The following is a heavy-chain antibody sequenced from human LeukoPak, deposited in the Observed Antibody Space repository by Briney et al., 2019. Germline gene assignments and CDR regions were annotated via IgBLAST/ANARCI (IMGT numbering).Heavy chain of an antibody. J-gene: IGHJ4*02. CDR3: ARDLGLELRLFDY. V-gene: IGHV1-2*02. D-gene: IGHD1-7*01. CDR2: INPNSGGT. CDR1: GYTFTGYY. Sequence: ASVKVSCKASGYTFTGYYIHWVRQAPGQGLEWMGWINPNSGGTNYAQKFQGRVTMTRDTSISTAYMELSRLRSDDTAVYHSARDLGLELRLFDYWGQGTLVTVSS.